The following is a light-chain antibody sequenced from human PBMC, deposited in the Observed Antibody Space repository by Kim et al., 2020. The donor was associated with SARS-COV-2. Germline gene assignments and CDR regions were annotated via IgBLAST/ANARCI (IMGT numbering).Light chain of an antibody. CDR1: DITTS. CDR3: QQYDDLVV. CDR2: DAS. V-gene: IGKV1-33*01. J-gene: IGKJ5*01. Sequence: DITTSLNWYRQKPGKVPKLLIYDASNLNTGVPSRFSGSGSGTYFTLTISSLEPEDFATYYCQQYDDLVVFGQGTRLDIK.